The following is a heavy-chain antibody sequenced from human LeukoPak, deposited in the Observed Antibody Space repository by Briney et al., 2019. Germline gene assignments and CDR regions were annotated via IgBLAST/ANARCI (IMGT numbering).Heavy chain of an antibody. CDR3: ARLAAAELYYFDY. J-gene: IGHJ4*02. D-gene: IGHD6-13*01. CDR2: IYYSGST. Sequence: PSETLSLTCTVSGGSISSSSYYWGWIRQPPGKGLEWIGSIYYSGSTYYNPSLKSRVIISVDTSKNQFSLKLSSVTAADTAVYYCARLAAAELYYFDYWRQGTLVTVSS. CDR1: GGSISSSSYY. V-gene: IGHV4-39*01.